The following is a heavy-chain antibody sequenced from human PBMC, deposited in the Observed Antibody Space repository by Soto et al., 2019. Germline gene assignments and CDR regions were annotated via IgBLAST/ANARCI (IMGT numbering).Heavy chain of an antibody. V-gene: IGHV1-3*01. Sequence: SVKVSCKTSGYAFTSYAIHWLRQAPGQRLEWMGWINAGNGNTKYSQKFQGRVTITRDTSASTAYMELSSLRSEDTAVYYCARKTESSGYDPLHYYFDYCGQGTLVTVPS. J-gene: IGHJ4*02. CDR2: INAGNGNT. D-gene: IGHD5-12*01. CDR1: GYAFTSYA. CDR3: ARKTESSGYDPLHYYFDY.